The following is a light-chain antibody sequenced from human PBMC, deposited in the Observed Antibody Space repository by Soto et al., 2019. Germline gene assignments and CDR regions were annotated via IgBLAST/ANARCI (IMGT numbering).Light chain of an antibody. J-gene: IGKJ3*01. CDR1: QSVSSN. CDR3: QQYNNWPFT. V-gene: IGKV3-15*01. CDR2: GAS. Sequence: EIVMTQSPATLSVSPGERATLSCRASQSVSSNLAWYQQKPGQAPRLLIYGASTRATGIPARFSGSGSGTEFTLNMSSLQSEDFAFYYSQQYNNWPFTFGPGTKVDIK.